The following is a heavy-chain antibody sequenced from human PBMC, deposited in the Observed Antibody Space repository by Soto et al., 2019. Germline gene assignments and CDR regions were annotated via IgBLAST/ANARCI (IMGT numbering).Heavy chain of an antibody. CDR1: GGSISSGGYY. CDR2: IYYSGST. D-gene: IGHD6-6*01. V-gene: IGHV4-31*03. Sequence: QVQLQESGPGLVKPSQTLSLTCTVSGGSISSGGYYWSWIRQHPGKGLEWIGYIYYSGSTYYNPSLKSRVTISVDTSKNQFSLKLSSVTAADTAVYYCARASRGGQLVRASGWFDPWGQGTLVTVSS. J-gene: IGHJ5*02. CDR3: ARASRGGQLVRASGWFDP.